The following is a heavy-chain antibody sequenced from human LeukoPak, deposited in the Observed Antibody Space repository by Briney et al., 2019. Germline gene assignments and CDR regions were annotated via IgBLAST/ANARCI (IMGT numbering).Heavy chain of an antibody. CDR2: MKPNSGNT. J-gene: IGHJ4*02. V-gene: IGHV1-8*01. CDR1: GYTFTSYD. D-gene: IGHD6-6*01. Sequence: ASVKVSCKASGYTFTSYDINWVRQATGQGLEWMGWMKPNSGNTGYAQKFQGRVTMTRNTSISTAYMELSSLRSEDTAVYYCAREQYSSSSGDYWGQGTLVTVSS. CDR3: AREQYSSSSGDY.